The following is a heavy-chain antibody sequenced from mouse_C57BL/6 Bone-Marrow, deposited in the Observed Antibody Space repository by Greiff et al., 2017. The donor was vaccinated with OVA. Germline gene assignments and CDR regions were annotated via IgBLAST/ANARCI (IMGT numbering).Heavy chain of an antibody. CDR1: GFNIKDDY. V-gene: IGHV14-4*01. CDR2: IDPENGDT. CDR3: TRITTVHYFDY. Sequence: DVKLVESGAELVRPGASVKLSCTASGFNIKDDYMHWVKQRPEQGLEWIGWIDPENGDTEYASKFQGKATITADTSSNTAYLQLSSLTSEDTAVYYCTRITTVHYFDYWGQGTTLTVSS. J-gene: IGHJ2*01. D-gene: IGHD1-1*01.